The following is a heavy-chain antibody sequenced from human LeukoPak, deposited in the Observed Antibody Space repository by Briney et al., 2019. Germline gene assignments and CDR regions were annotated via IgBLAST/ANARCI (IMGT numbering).Heavy chain of an antibody. D-gene: IGHD6-13*01. J-gene: IGHJ6*03. CDR1: GFTFSSYE. CDR3: AREQTSIAAAGHDYYYMDV. CDR2: ISSSGSAI. V-gene: IGHV3-48*03. Sequence: GGSLRLSCAASGFTFSSYEMNWVRQAPGKGLEWVSYISSSGSAIYYADSVKGRFTISRDNAKNSLYLQMNSLRAEDTALYYCAREQTSIAAAGHDYYYMDVWGKGTTVTVSS.